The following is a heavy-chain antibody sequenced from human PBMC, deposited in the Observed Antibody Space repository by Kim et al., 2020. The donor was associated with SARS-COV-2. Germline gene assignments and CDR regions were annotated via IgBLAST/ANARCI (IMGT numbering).Heavy chain of an antibody. V-gene: IGHV4-39*01. J-gene: IGHJ5*02. Sequence: SETLSLTCTVSGGSIISTSYYWGWIRQPPGEKREWIGSMYDTGSTYYNPSIKSRVALSVDTSRNQFSLKLTSVSAADTVFYYGVCPWFGVFFPGCFDPGG. CDR1: GGSIISTSYY. CDR3: VCPWFGVFFPGCFDP. D-gene: IGHD3-16*01. CDR2: MYDTGST.